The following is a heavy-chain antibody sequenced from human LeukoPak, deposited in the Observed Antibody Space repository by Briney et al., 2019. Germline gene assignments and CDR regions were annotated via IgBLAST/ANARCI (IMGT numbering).Heavy chain of an antibody. CDR3: ARGPLRFGELYPWFDP. V-gene: IGHV3-33*01. J-gene: IGHJ5*02. D-gene: IGHD3-10*01. CDR1: GFTFSSYG. CDR2: IWYDGSNK. Sequence: QPGRSLRLSCAASGFTFSSYGMHWVRQAPGKGLEWVAVIWYDGSNKYYADSVKGRFTISRDNSKNTLYLQMNSLRAEETAVYYCARGPLRFGELYPWFDPWGQGTLVTVSS.